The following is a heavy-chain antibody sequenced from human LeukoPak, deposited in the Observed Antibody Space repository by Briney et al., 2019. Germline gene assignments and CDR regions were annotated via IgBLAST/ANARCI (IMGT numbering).Heavy chain of an antibody. CDR3: ARESHSSGWSTTPTDY. J-gene: IGHJ4*02. D-gene: IGHD6-19*01. CDR2: IYYSGST. V-gene: IGHV4-39*07. Sequence: PSETLSLTCTVSGGSISSSSYYWGWIRQPPGKGLEWIGSIYYSGSTYYNPSLKSRVTISVDTSKNQFSLKLSSVTAADTAVYYCARESHSSGWSTTPTDYWGQGTLVTVSS. CDR1: GGSISSSSYY.